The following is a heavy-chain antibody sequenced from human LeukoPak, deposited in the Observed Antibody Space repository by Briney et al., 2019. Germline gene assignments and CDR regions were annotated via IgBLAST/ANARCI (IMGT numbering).Heavy chain of an antibody. CDR1: GYTFTSYD. D-gene: IGHD1-14*01. V-gene: IGHV1-8*01. Sequence: ASVKVSCKAYGYTFTSYDIIWLRQAPGQGPECVGWIKPNSGNTGYAQKFQGRVTMTRDTSTSTAYMELNSLTYDDTAVYYFKRNHLGLGLWGQGTMVTVSS. CDR3: KRNHLGLGL. J-gene: IGHJ3*01. CDR2: IKPNSGNT.